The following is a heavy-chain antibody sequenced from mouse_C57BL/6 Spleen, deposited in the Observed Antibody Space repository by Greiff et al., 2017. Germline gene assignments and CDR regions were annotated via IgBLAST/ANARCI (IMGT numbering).Heavy chain of an antibody. D-gene: IGHD2-10*01. J-gene: IGHJ1*03. CDR2: IDPSDSYT. CDR1: GYTFTSYW. V-gene: IGHV1-69*01. CDR3: TRSSYYPYWYFDV. Sequence: QVQLQQPGAELVMPGASVKLSCKASGYTFTSYWMHWVKQRPGQGLEWIGEIDPSDSYTNYNQKFKGKSTLTVDKSSSTAYMQLSILTSEASAVYYCTRSSYYPYWYFDVWGTGTTVTVAS.